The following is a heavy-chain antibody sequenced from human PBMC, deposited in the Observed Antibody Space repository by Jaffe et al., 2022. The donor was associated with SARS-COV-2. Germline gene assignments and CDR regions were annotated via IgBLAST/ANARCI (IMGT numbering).Heavy chain of an antibody. CDR1: GFTFSSYG. J-gene: IGHJ6*02. CDR3: AREGSLAAAGLYYYYGMDV. CDR2: IWYDGSNK. Sequence: QVQLVESGGGVVQPGRSLRLSCAASGFTFSSYGMHWVRQAPGKGLEWVAVIWYDGSNKYYADSVKGRFTISRDNSKNTLYLQMNSLRAEDTAVYYCAREGSLAAAGLYYYYGMDVWGQGTTVTVSS. D-gene: IGHD6-13*01. V-gene: IGHV3-33*01.